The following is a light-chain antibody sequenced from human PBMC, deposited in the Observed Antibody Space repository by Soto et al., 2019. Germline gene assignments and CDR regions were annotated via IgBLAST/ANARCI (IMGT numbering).Light chain of an antibody. CDR1: QSVFGTY. CDR3: QQHGSSPFT. J-gene: IGKJ5*01. CDR2: GAS. V-gene: IGKV3-20*01. Sequence: EVALPQFNEPLSFSPGERSTLSCMASQSVFGTYLAWYQQKPGQTPRLLVYGASSRATGIPDRFSGSGSGTDFTLTISRLEPEDFAVYYCQQHGSSPFTFGQGTRLEIK.